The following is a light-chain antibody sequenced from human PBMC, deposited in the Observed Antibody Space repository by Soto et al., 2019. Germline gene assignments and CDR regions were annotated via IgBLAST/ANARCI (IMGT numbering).Light chain of an antibody. CDR3: PQYKTYTYT. J-gene: IGKJ2*01. Sequence: DIQMTQSPSTLSASVGDRVTITCRASQSIDRWLAWYQQKPGKAPKLLIYRSSILESGVPSRSSGSGSGTEFTLPTSSLQADDFTTYYCPQYKTYTYTFAQGTKLEIK. CDR1: QSIDRW. CDR2: RSS. V-gene: IGKV1-5*03.